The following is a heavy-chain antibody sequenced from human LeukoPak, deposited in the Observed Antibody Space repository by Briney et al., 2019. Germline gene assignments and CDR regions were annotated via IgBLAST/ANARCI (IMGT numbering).Heavy chain of an antibody. CDR1: GFTFSNSN. CDR2: ISSTGGTI. D-gene: IGHD1-7*01. V-gene: IGHV3-48*01. CDR3: ARRRVRGYNYNYLDAFDI. J-gene: IGHJ3*02. Sequence: GGSLRLSCAASGFTFSNSNINWVRQAPGKGLEWISYISSTGGTIYYADSVKGRFTISRDNAKNSLYLQMNSLRAEDTAVYYCARRRVRGYNYNYLDAFDIWGQGTMVTVSS.